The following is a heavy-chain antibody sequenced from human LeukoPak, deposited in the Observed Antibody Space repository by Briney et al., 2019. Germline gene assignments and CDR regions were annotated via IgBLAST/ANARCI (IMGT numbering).Heavy chain of an antibody. Sequence: PGGSLRLSCAASGFTFSSYSMNWVRQAPGKGLEWVSYISSGGTTVYIADSVKGRFTISRDNAKNSLYLQMNSLRAEDTAVYYCARTPPPQWLGAFDIWGQGTMVTVSS. D-gene: IGHD6-19*01. J-gene: IGHJ3*02. CDR2: ISSGGTTV. V-gene: IGHV3-48*01. CDR1: GFTFSSYS. CDR3: ARTPPPQWLGAFDI.